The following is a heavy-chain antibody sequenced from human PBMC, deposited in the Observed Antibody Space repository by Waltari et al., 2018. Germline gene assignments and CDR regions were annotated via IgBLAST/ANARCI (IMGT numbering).Heavy chain of an antibody. CDR2: INHSGYT. Sequence: QVHLQQWGAGILKPSETLSLTSAISVGSFSGYSWSWFRHPPGKGLEWLGAINHSGYTNYNPSLKSRVTISVDTSKNQFSLQLSSVTAADTAVYYCAREGRAAAGTDYWSQGTLVTVSS. D-gene: IGHD6-13*01. V-gene: IGHV4-34*02. CDR1: VGSFSGYS. J-gene: IGHJ4*02. CDR3: AREGRAAAGTDY.